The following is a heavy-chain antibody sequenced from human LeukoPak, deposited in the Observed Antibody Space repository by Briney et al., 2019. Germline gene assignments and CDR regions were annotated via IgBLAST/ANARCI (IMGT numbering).Heavy chain of an antibody. CDR3: ATFAEFDY. V-gene: IGHV3-11*01. D-gene: IGHD3-3*01. Sequence: RGSLRLSCAASGFTFSDYYMSWIAQAPGKGLEWISYISITGTTIYYADSVKGRFTISRDNAKNSLYLQMNSLRAEDTAVYYCATFAEFDYWGQGTLVTVSS. CDR1: GFTFSDYY. CDR2: ISITGTTI. J-gene: IGHJ4*02.